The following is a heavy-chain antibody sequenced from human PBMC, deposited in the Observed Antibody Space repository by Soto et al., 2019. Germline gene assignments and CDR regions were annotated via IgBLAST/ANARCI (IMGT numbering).Heavy chain of an antibody. D-gene: IGHD4-17*01. J-gene: IGHJ4*02. Sequence: QLQLQESGPGLVKPSETLSLTCTVSGGSISSSSYYWGWISQPPGKGLEWIGSIYYSASTYYNPSLKSRVTISVDTSKDQFSQTLNSVTGADTAVYYCAGLVPRTVAYDYWGQGTLVTVSS. V-gene: IGHV4-39*01. CDR3: AGLVPRTVAYDY. CDR1: GGSISSSSYY. CDR2: IYYSAST.